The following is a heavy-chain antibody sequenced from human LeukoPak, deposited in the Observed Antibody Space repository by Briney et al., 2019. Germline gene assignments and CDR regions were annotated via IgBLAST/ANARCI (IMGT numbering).Heavy chain of an antibody. V-gene: IGHV4-61*01. Sequence: SECLSLTCTVSGGSISSGTYYWSWIRQPPGEGLEWIGFTYYSGSTNYNPSLKSRVTISVDTSKNQFCLKLSSVTAADTAVYYCARVEWFGELLPFDIWGQGTMDTLPS. CDR1: GGSISSGTYY. CDR2: TYYSGST. D-gene: IGHD3-10*01. CDR3: ARVEWFGELLPFDI. J-gene: IGHJ3*02.